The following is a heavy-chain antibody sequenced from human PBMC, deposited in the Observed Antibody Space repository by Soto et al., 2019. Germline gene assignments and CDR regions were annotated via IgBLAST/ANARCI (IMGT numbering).Heavy chain of an antibody. CDR3: ARMATFGSLNWFDP. Sequence: ASLQVSCKASGYTFTSYGISWVRQAPGQGLEWMGWISAYNGNTNYAQKLQGRVTMTTDTSTSTAYMELRSLRSDDTAIYYWARMATFGSLNWFDPCGQGTLVTVS. CDR1: GYTFTSYG. J-gene: IGHJ5*02. CDR2: ISAYNGNT. V-gene: IGHV1-18*01. D-gene: IGHD3-10*01.